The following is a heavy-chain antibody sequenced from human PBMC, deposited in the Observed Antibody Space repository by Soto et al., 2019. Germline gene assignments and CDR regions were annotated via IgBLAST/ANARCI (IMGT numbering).Heavy chain of an antibody. CDR3: AKSQPSIAARSYYFDY. CDR1: GFTFSSYA. Sequence: WWSLRLSCAASGFTFSSYAMSWFRQAPGKGLEWVSAISGSGGSTYYADSVKGRFTISRDNSKNTLYLQMNSLRAEDTAVYYCAKSQPSIAARSYYFDYWGQGTLVTVSS. V-gene: IGHV3-23*01. J-gene: IGHJ4*02. CDR2: ISGSGGST. D-gene: IGHD6-6*01.